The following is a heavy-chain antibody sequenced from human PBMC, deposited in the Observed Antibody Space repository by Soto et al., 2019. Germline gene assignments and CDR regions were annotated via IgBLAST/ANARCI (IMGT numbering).Heavy chain of an antibody. D-gene: IGHD5-12*01. CDR2: ISGSGGST. CDR1: GFTFSSYA. J-gene: IGHJ4*02. V-gene: IGHV3-23*01. Sequence: GGSLRLSCAASGFTFSSYAMSWVRQAPGKGLEWVSAISGSGGSTYYADSVKGRFTISRDNSKNTLYLQMNSLRAEDTAVYYCAKDGYSGYDSPYETPLYFDYWGQGTLVTVSS. CDR3: AKDGYSGYDSPYETPLYFDY.